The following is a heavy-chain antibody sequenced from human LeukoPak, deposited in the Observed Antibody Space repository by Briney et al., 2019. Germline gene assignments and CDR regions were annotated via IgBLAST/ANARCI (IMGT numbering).Heavy chain of an antibody. J-gene: IGHJ3*02. CDR2: IWYDGNNK. Sequence: GGSLRLSCAASGFTFSSYDMHWVRQAPGKGLEWVALIWYDGNNKYYGDSVKGRFTISRDNSRSALYLQMNSLRAEDTAMYYCARDSTTGEAFDIWGQGTVVTVSP. D-gene: IGHD4-17*01. CDR1: GFTFSSYD. V-gene: IGHV3-33*01. CDR3: ARDSTTGEAFDI.